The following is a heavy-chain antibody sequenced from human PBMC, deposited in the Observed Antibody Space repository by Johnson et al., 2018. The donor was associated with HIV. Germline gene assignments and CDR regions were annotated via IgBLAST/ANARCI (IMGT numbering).Heavy chain of an antibody. V-gene: IGHV3-30*18. CDR1: GFTFSSYG. J-gene: IGHJ3*02. Sequence: QVQLVESGGGVVQPGRSLRLSCAASGFTFSSYGMHWVRQAPGKGLEWVAVISYDGSNKYYGDSVKGRFTISRDNFKNTLYLEMNSLRPEDTAVYYCAKVADQYSGGDCYEWLFAFDSWGQGTMVTVSS. CDR2: ISYDGSNK. CDR3: AKVADQYSGGDCYEWLFAFDS. D-gene: IGHD2-21*02.